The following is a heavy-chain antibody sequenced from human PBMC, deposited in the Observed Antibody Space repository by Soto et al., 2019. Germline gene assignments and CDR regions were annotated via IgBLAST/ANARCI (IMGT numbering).Heavy chain of an antibody. CDR2: IYWDDDK. Sequence: QITLKESGPTLVKPTQTITLTCTFSGFSLSSTRMAVGWIRQPPGKALEWLALIYWDDDKRYSPFLKSRLTITKDTSKNQVVLTMSNMYPVDTARYYCAHIVVVGLGYYFYYWGQGTLVTVSS. D-gene: IGHD3-22*01. J-gene: IGHJ4*02. CDR1: GFSLSSTRMA. V-gene: IGHV2-5*02. CDR3: AHIVVVGLGYYFYY.